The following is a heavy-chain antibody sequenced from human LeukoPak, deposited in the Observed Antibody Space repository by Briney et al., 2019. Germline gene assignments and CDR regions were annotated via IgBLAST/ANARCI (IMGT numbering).Heavy chain of an antibody. CDR1: GGSISSGDYY. CDR2: IYYSGST. Sequence: SETLSLTCTVSGGSISSGDYYWSWIRQPPGKGLEWIGYIYYSGSTYYNPSLKSRVTISVDTSKNQFSLKLSSVTAADTAVYYCARRGNLQSQIRAFDIWGQGTMVTVSS. J-gene: IGHJ3*02. D-gene: IGHD2/OR15-2a*01. CDR3: ARRGNLQSQIRAFDI. V-gene: IGHV4-30-4*01.